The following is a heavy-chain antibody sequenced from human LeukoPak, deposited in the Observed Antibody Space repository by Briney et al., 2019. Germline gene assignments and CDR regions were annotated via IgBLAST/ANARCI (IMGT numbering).Heavy chain of an antibody. Sequence: PSETLSLTCTVSGGSISSYYWSWIRQPPGKGLEWIGYIYYSGSTNYNPSLKSRVTISVDTSKNQFSLKLSSVTAADTAVYYCARLPAAAYGDDAFDIWGQGTMVTVSS. V-gene: IGHV4-59*08. CDR2: IYYSGST. CDR1: GGSISSYY. CDR3: ARLPAAAYGDDAFDI. D-gene: IGHD6-13*01. J-gene: IGHJ3*02.